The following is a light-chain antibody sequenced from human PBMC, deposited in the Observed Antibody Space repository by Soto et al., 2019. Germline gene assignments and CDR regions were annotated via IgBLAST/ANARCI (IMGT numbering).Light chain of an antibody. J-gene: IGLJ1*01. CDR2: CNN. CDR1: SANIGAAYN. Sequence: QSVRTQPPSVSGAPGQRVTISCTGSSANIGAAYNVDWYQQLPGTAPKLLIYCNNNRPRGVPARFSGSKSGTSASLAIAGLQAEDEGDYYCQSYDSSLSGYVFGTGTKSPS. CDR3: QSYDSSLSGYV. V-gene: IGLV1-40*01.